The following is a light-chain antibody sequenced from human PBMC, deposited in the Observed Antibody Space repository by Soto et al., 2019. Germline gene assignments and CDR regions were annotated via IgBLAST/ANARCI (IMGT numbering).Light chain of an antibody. Sequence: DIQMTQSPSTVSASVGDGVTITCRASQSISTWWAWYQQKPGKAPNLLIYDASTLESGGPSGFSGSGSGTEFTLTISSLQPDDSATYYCQQYNSYPYTFGQGTKLEIK. CDR3: QQYNSYPYT. V-gene: IGKV1-5*01. J-gene: IGKJ2*01. CDR2: DAS. CDR1: QSISTW.